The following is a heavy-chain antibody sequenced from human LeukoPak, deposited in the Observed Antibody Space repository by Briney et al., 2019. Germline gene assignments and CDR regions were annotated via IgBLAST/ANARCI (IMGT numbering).Heavy chain of an antibody. CDR3: ARHQRGYSSSWYVKNYYFDY. D-gene: IGHD6-13*01. V-gene: IGHV4-34*01. CDR1: GGSISSYY. Sequence: SETLSLTCTVSGGSISSYYWSWIRQPPGKGLEWIGEINHSGSTNYNPSLKSRVTISVDTSKNQFSLKLSSVTAADTAVYYCARHQRGYSSSWYVKNYYFDYWGQGTLVTVSS. J-gene: IGHJ4*02. CDR2: INHSGST.